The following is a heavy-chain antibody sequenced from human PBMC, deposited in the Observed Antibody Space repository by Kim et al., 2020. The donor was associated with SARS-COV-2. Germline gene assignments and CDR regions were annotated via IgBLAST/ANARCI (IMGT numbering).Heavy chain of an antibody. J-gene: IGHJ5*02. CDR2: IWYDGSNK. Sequence: GGSLRLSCAASGFTFSSYGMHWVRQAPGKGLEWVAVIWYDGSNKYYADSVKGRFTISRDNSKNTLYLQMNSLRAEDTAVYYCATNYDYVWGFDPWGQGTLVTVSS. V-gene: IGHV3-33*08. CDR3: ATNYDYVWGFDP. CDR1: GFTFSSYG. D-gene: IGHD3-16*01.